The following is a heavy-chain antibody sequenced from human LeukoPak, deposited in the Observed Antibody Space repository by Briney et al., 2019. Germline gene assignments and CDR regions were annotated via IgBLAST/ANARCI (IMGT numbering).Heavy chain of an antibody. Sequence: PGGSLRLSCAASGFTFSSYWMSWVRQAPGKGLEGVANIKQDGSEKYYVDSGKGRFTISRDNAKNSLYLQMSSLRAEDTAVYYCARAGSGSYYIYYYYYMDVWGKGTTVTVSS. CDR3: ARAGSGSYYIYYYYYMDV. V-gene: IGHV3-7*01. CDR1: GFTFSSYW. CDR2: IKQDGSEK. J-gene: IGHJ6*03. D-gene: IGHD3-10*01.